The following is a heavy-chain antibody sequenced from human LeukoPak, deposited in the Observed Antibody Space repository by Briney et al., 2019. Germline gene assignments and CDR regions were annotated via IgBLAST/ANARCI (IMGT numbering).Heavy chain of an antibody. V-gene: IGHV4-59*12. CDR3: ASTGQGSSGSSVDY. D-gene: IGHD3-22*01. CDR2: IYYSGST. Sequence: SETLSLTCAVYGGSFSGYYWSWIRQPPGKGLEWIGYIYYSGSTNYNPSLKSRVTISVDTSKNQFSLKLSSVTAADTAVYYCASTGQGSSGSSVDYWGQGTLVTVSS. CDR1: GGSFSGYY. J-gene: IGHJ4*02.